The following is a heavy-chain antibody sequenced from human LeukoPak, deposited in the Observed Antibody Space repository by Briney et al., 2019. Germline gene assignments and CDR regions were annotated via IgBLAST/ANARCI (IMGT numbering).Heavy chain of an antibody. CDR3: ARDVRYCSGGSCSS. Sequence: GGSLRLSCAASGFTVSSNYMSWVRQAPGKGLEWVSFLYNSGGTYYADSVKGRFTISRDNSKNTLYLQMNSLRAEDTAVYYCARDVRYCSGGSCSSWGPGTLVTVSS. CDR2: LYNSGGT. V-gene: IGHV3-53*01. CDR1: GFTVSSNY. J-gene: IGHJ4*02. D-gene: IGHD2-15*01.